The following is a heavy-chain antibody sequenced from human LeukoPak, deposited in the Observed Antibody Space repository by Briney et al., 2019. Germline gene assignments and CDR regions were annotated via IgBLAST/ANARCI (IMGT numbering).Heavy chain of an antibody. J-gene: IGHJ4*02. V-gene: IGHV4-34*01. D-gene: IGHD6-6*01. CDR2: INHSGST. CDR1: GGSFSGHY. CDR3: ARGTFSSSSPYYFDY. Sequence: PSETLSLTCAVYGGSFSGHYWSWIRQPPGKGLEWIGEINHSGSTNYNPSLKSRVTISVDTSKNQFSLKLSSVTAADTAVYYCARGTFSSSSPYYFDYWGQGTLVTVSS.